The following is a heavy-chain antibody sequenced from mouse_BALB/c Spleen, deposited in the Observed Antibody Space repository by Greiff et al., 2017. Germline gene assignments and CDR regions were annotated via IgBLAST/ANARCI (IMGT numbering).Heavy chain of an antibody. CDR3: TTTATYYAMDY. V-gene: IGHV6-6*02. D-gene: IGHD1-2*01. CDR1: GFTFRSYW. CDR2: IRLKSDNYAT. J-gene: IGHJ4*01. Sequence: EVKVEESGGGLVQPGGSMKLSCVASGFTFRSYWMSWVRQSPEKGLEWVAEIRLKSDNYATHYAESVKGKFTISRDDSKSRLYLQMNSLRAEDTGIYYCTTTATYYAMDYWGQGTSVTVSS.